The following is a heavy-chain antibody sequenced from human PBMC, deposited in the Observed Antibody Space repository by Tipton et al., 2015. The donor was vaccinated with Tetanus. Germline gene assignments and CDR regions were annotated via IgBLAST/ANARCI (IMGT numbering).Heavy chain of an antibody. V-gene: IGHV3-21*06. D-gene: IGHD1-26*01. J-gene: IGHJ4*02. CDR1: GFTFSNYR. CDR2: ISSTNSYI. CDR3: VSGRTLDY. Sequence: SLRLSCVVSGFTFSNYRMNWVRQAPGKGLQWVASISSTNSYIYYADSLKGRFTISRDNTKNSLHLQINSLRAEDAALYYCVSGRTLDYWGQGTLVTVSS.